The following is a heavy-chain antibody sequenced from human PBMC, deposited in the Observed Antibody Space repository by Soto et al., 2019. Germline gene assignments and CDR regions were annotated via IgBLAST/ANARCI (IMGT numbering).Heavy chain of an antibody. J-gene: IGHJ6*02. CDR2: INPRNGAT. CDR3: ARRPPPGLDYYGMAV. V-gene: IGHV1-2*02. CDR1: GYTFTAYY. Sequence: QVQLVQSGAEVKKPGASVKVSCKASGYTFTAYYMHWVRQAPGQGLEWVAWINPRNGATKYAQKFQGRVTMTRDTSIRTAYTELTRLRSDDTALYYCARRPPPGLDYYGMAVWGRGTTVTVSS.